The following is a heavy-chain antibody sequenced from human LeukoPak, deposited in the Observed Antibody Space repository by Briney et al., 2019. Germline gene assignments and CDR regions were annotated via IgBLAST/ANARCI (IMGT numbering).Heavy chain of an antibody. J-gene: IGHJ4*02. CDR3: DNGEW. D-gene: IGHD3-3*01. V-gene: IGHV3-23*01. CDR1: GFNFGDFS. Sequence: TAESLRLSCIGSGFNFGDFSMSWVRQVPGRRPDFVSSISDTGKVVFYTDSVRGPATVSRDNSKSTLYLQLRDVKGDDTAVYYCDNGEWWGPGTQVVVSS. CDR2: ISDTGKVV.